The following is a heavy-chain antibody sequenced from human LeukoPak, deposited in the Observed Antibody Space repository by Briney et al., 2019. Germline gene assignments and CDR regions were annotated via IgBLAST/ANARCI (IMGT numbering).Heavy chain of an antibody. V-gene: IGHV3-64D*06. CDR1: GFIFSSYG. J-gene: IGHJ4*02. D-gene: IGHD5-12*01. Sequence: PGGSLRLSCSASGFIFSSYGMQWVRQAPGKGLEYVPAVTTDGSSTYYADSVKGRFTISRDNSKNTLYLQMGSLRAEDTAVYYCVKGGGSSDYWGQGTLVTVSS. CDR2: VTTDGSST. CDR3: VKGGGSSDY.